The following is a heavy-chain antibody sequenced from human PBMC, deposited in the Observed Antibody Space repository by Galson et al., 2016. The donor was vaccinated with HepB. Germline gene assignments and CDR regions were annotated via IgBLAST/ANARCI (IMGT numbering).Heavy chain of an antibody. D-gene: IGHD3-10*01. CDR3: AHLGLSYDSGSYMYFDY. V-gene: IGHV2-5*02. Sequence: PALVQPTQTLTLTCTFSGFSLSTSGVAVGWIRQPPGKALEWLALIYWDDDKRYSPSLKSRLTLTKDTSKNQVVLTMNNLDPVDTATYYCAHLGLSYDSGSYMYFDYWGQGTLVTVSS. CDR1: GFSLSTSGVA. CDR2: IYWDDDK. J-gene: IGHJ4*02.